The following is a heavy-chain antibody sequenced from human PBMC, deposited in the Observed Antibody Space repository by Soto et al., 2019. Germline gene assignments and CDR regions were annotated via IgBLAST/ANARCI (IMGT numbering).Heavy chain of an antibody. CDR3: ARDDSSGWYAEWFDP. V-gene: IGHV4-61*01. CDR1: GGSVNSGSYC. D-gene: IGHD6-19*01. Sequence: PSETLSLTCPVSGGSVNSGSYCWSWIRQPPGKGLEWIGYIYYSGSTNYNPSLKSRVTISVDTSKNQFSLKLSSVTAADTAVYYCARDDSSGWYAEWFDPWGQGTLVTVSS. J-gene: IGHJ5*02. CDR2: IYYSGST.